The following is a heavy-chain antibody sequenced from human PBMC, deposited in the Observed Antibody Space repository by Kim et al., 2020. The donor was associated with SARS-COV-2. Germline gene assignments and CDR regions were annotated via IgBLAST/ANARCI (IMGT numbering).Heavy chain of an antibody. J-gene: IGHJ6*02. D-gene: IGHD4-17*01. Sequence: VKGRVTISRDNSKNTLYLQMNSLRAEDTAVYYCAREKGDYGGSWYYGMDVWGQGTTVTVSS. CDR3: AREKGDYGGSWYYGMDV. V-gene: IGHV3-30*01.